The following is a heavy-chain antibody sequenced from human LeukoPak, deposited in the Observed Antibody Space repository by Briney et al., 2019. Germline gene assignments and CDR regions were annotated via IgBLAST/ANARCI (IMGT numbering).Heavy chain of an antibody. V-gene: IGHV1-2*02. CDR1: GGTFSSYA. D-gene: IGHD3-22*01. J-gene: IGHJ3*02. CDR2: INPNSGST. CDR3: ARTDYYDSSGGDDAFDI. Sequence: GASVKVSCKASGGTFSSYAISWVRQAPGQGLEWMGWINPNSGSTNYAQKFQGRVTMTRDTSISTAYMELSRLRSDDTAVYYCARTDYYDSSGGDDAFDIWGQGTMVTVSS.